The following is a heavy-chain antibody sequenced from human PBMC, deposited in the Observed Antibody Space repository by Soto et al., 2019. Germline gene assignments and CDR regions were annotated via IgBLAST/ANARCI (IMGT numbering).Heavy chain of an antibody. CDR3: ARRIGYGDYTPRYFDL. V-gene: IGHV1-3*01. CDR1: GYTFTSYA. Sequence: ASVKVSCKASGYTFTSYAMHWVCQAPGQRLEWMGWINAGNGNTKYSQKFQGRVTITRDTSASTAYMELSSLRSEDTAVYYCARRIGYGDYTPRYFDLWGRGTLVTVSS. CDR2: INAGNGNT. J-gene: IGHJ2*01. D-gene: IGHD4-17*01.